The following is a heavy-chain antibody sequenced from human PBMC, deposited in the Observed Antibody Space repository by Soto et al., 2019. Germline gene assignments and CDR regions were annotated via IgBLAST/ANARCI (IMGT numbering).Heavy chain of an antibody. CDR1: GGSFSGYY. CDR2: INHSGST. D-gene: IGHD4-17*01. J-gene: IGHJ4*02. CDR3: ARGPSTLTTVTPNFDY. Sequence: SETLSLTCAVYGGSFSGYYWGWIRQPPGKGLEWIGEINHSGSTNYNPSLKSRVTISVDTSKNQFSLKLSSVTAADTAVYYCARGPSTLTTVTPNFDYWGQGTLVTVSS. V-gene: IGHV4-34*01.